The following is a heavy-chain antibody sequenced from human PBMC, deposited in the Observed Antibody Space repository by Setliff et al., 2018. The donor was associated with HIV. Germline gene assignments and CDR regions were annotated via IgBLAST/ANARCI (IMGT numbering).Heavy chain of an antibody. Sequence: SVKVSCKSSRSTFNSHTINWVRQAPGQGLDWMGRIIPILGVANDAQRFQGKVTITADKSTSTAYMELNSLRFDDTAMYYWVRGVQSPPHYSYYYMDVWGEGTMVTVSS. CDR3: VRGVQSPPHYSYYYMDV. CDR1: RSTFNSHT. D-gene: IGHD3-3*01. CDR2: IIPILGVA. V-gene: IGHV1-69*02. J-gene: IGHJ6*03.